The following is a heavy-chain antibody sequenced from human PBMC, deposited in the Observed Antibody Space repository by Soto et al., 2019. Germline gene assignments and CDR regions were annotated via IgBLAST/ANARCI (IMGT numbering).Heavy chain of an antibody. D-gene: IGHD3-3*02. J-gene: IGHJ5*02. CDR1: GDSIIRSDFY. CDR3: ARHSLALRKNNWFDP. V-gene: IGHV4-39*01. Sequence: LSXSCTISGDSIIRSDFYWGWVRQPPGKGLEWIGSIFYLGSSYYNPSLKSRVTMSVDTSKNQFSLRLRSVTAADTALYFCARHSLALRKNNWFDPWGQGIMVTVHS. CDR2: IFYLGSS.